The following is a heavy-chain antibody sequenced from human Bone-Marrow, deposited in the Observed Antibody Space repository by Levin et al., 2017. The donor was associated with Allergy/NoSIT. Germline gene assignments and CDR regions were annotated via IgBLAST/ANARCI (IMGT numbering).Heavy chain of an antibody. D-gene: IGHD6-19*01. CDR2: ISGSGGST. J-gene: IGHJ4*02. V-gene: IGHV3-23*01. CDR1: GFTFTSYA. CDR3: AKGAGWVAGAVALI. Sequence: GGSLRLSCAASGFTFTSYAMNWVRQAPGKGLEWVSAISGSGGSTYYADSVQGRFTISSDNSKNTLYLQMNSLRAEDTAVYYCAKGAGWVAGAVALIWGQGTLVTVSS.